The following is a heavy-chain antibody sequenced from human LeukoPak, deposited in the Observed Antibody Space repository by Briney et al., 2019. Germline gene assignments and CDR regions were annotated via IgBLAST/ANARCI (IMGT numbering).Heavy chain of an antibody. CDR3: ARAYPGGGNFDY. CDR2: IYYSGST. J-gene: IGHJ4*02. V-gene: IGHV4-59*01. CDR1: GGSISSYY. D-gene: IGHD3-16*01. Sequence: SETLSLTCTVSGGSISSYYWSWIRQPPGKGLESIGYIYYSGSTNYNPSLKSRVTISVDTSKNQFSLKLSSVTAADTAVYYCARAYPGGGNFDYWGQGTLVTVSS.